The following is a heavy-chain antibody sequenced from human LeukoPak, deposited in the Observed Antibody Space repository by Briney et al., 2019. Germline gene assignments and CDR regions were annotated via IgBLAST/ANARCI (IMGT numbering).Heavy chain of an antibody. CDR1: GFTFSNAW. V-gene: IGHV3-15*01. J-gene: IGHJ4*02. CDR2: IKSKTDGGTT. CDR3: TTGPWIQLWLDPLGDY. D-gene: IGHD5-18*01. Sequence: NPGGSLRLSCAASGFTFSNAWMSWVRQAPGKGLEWVGRIKSKTDGGTTDYAAPVKGRFTISRDDSKNTLYLQMNSLKTEDTAVYYCTTGPWIQLWLDPLGDYWGQGTLVTVSS.